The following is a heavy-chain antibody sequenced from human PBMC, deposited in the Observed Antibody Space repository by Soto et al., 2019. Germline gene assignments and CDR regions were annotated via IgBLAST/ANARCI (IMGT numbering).Heavy chain of an antibody. CDR2: ISYDGSNK. CDR1: GFTFSNYA. D-gene: IGHD2-15*01. Sequence: QVQLVESGGGVVQPGTSLRLSCAASGFTFSNYAMHWVRQAPGKGLEWVAVISYDGSNKYYADSVKGRFTISRDNSKNTMKLQMNSLRAEDTAVYYCARGWQYYFDYWGQGTLVTVSS. CDR3: ARGWQYYFDY. J-gene: IGHJ4*02. V-gene: IGHV3-30-3*01.